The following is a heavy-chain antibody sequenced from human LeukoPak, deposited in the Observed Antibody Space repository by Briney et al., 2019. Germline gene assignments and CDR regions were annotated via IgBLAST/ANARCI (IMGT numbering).Heavy chain of an antibody. CDR1: GYTFTSYA. J-gene: IGHJ5*02. D-gene: IGHD2-15*01. Sequence: SVKVSCKASGYTFTSYAISWVRQAPGQGLEWMGGIIPIFGTANYAQKFQGRVTITADESTSKAYMELSSLRSEDTAVYYCARDSARIKGFDPWGQGTLVTVSS. V-gene: IGHV1-69*13. CDR3: ARDSARIKGFDP. CDR2: IIPIFGTA.